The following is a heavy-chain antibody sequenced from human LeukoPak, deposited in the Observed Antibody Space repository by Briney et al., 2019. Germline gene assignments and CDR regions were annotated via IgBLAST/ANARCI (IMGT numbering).Heavy chain of an antibody. J-gene: IGHJ6*04. D-gene: IGHD3-3*01. CDR2: IYHSGSA. V-gene: IGHV4-4*02. Sequence: SETLSLTCAASGGSISSSNWWSWVRQPPGKGLEWIGEIYHSGSANYNPSLKSRVTISVDKSKNQFSLKLSSVTAADTAVYYCARGRSENYYYGMDVWGKGTTVTVSS. CDR3: ARGRSENYYYGMDV. CDR1: GGSISSSNW.